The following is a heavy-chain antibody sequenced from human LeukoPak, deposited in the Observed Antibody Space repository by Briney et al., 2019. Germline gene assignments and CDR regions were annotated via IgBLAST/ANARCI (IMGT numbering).Heavy chain of an antibody. D-gene: IGHD2-15*01. J-gene: IGHJ4*02. CDR2: ISYDGSNK. CDR3: ARSPGGYCSGGSCYYFDY. Sequence: PGRSLRLSCAASGFTFSSYAMHWVRQAPGKGLEWVAVISYDGSNKYYADSVKGRFTISRDNSKNTLYLQMNSLRAEDTAVYYCARSPGGYCSGGSCYYFDYWGQGTLVTVSS. V-gene: IGHV3-30-3*01. CDR1: GFTFSSYA.